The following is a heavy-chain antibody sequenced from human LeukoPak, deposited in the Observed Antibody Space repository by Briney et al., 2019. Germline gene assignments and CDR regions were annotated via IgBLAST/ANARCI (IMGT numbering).Heavy chain of an antibody. Sequence: PSETLSLTCTVSGGSISSYYWSWIRQSPGKGLEWLGYLHYGGSTNYNPSLKRRVTISEDTSKNQFSLKLSSVTAADTAVYYCARRHYGGNSGGIDYWGQGTLVTVSS. V-gene: IGHV4-59*08. CDR1: GGSISSYY. D-gene: IGHD4-17*01. CDR2: LHYGGST. J-gene: IGHJ4*02. CDR3: ARRHYGGNSGGIDY.